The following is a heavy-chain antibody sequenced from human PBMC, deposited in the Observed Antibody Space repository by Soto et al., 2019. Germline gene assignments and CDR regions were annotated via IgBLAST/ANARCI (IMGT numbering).Heavy chain of an antibody. CDR1: GCSISSSSYF. J-gene: IGHJ6*02. CDR2: IYYSGST. V-gene: IGHV4-39*01. Sequence: PSETLSLPCTVSGCSISSSSYFWGWFRQPPGKGLEWIGYIYYSGSTNYNPSLKSRVTISVDTSKNQFSLKLTSVTAADTAIYYCARHAGGGRFYYGMDVWGQGTTVTVSS. D-gene: IGHD2-15*01. CDR3: ARHAGGGRFYYGMDV.